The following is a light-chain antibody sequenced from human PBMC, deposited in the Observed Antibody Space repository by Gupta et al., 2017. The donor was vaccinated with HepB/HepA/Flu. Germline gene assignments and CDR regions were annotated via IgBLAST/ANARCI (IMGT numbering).Light chain of an antibody. Sequence: DIQMTQSPSSLSASVGDRVTITCRASQSISSHLNWYQQKPRKAPKLLIYGASGLQSGVPSRFSGSGSGTDFTLTISSLQPEDFATYYCQQSYSTPWRYTFGQGTKLEIK. CDR1: QSISSH. V-gene: IGKV1-39*01. CDR2: GAS. J-gene: IGKJ2*01. CDR3: QQSYSTPWRYT.